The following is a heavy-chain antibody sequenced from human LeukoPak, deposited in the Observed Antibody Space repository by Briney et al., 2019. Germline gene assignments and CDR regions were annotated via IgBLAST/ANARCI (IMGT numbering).Heavy chain of an antibody. CDR1: GFTFSSYA. J-gene: IGHJ3*02. Sequence: PGGSLRLSCAASGFTFSSYAMSWVRQAPGKGLEWVSAISGSGGSTYYADSVKGRFTISRDNSKNTLYLQMNSLRAEDTAVYYCAKYRITMIVVVIPDAFDIWGQGTMVTVSS. D-gene: IGHD3-22*01. V-gene: IGHV3-23*01. CDR3: AKYRITMIVVVIPDAFDI. CDR2: ISGSGGST.